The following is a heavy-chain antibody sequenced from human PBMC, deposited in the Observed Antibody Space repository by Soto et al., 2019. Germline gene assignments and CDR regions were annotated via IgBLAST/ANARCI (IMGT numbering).Heavy chain of an antibody. Sequence: GASVKVSCKASGYTFTSYAMHWVRQAPGQRLEWMGWINAGNGNTKYSQKFQGRVTITRDTSASTAYMELNSLRGDDTAVYYCAKGLFTRGVAAAGTDYYYGMDFWGQGTTVTVSS. CDR1: GYTFTSYA. V-gene: IGHV1-3*01. J-gene: IGHJ6*02. D-gene: IGHD6-13*01. CDR2: INAGNGNT. CDR3: AKGLFTRGVAAAGTDYYYGMDF.